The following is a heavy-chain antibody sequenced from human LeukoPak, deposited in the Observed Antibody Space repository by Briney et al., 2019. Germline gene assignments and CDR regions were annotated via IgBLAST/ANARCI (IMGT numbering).Heavy chain of an antibody. CDR1: GFTFSSYS. CDR2: ISSRSSHI. D-gene: IGHD3-10*02. Sequence: GGSLRLSCAASGFTFSSYSMNWVRQAPGKGLEWVSSISSRSSHIYYADSMKGRFTISRDNAKNSLYLQMNSLRAEDTAVYYCAELGITMIGGVWGKGTTVTISS. J-gene: IGHJ6*04. V-gene: IGHV3-21*01. CDR3: AELGITMIGGV.